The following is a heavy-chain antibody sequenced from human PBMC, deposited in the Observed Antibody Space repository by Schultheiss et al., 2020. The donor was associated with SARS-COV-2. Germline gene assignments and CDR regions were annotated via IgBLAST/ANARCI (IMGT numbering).Heavy chain of an antibody. CDR3: ARHASVVLVATFDY. J-gene: IGHJ4*02. CDR1: GGSISSSSYY. Sequence: SQTLSLTCTVSGGSISSSSYYWGWIRQPPGKGLEWIGSIYYSGSTYYNPSLKSRVTISVDTSKNQFSLKLSSVTAADTAVYYCARHASVVLVATFDYWGQGTQVTVSS. CDR2: IYYSGST. D-gene: IGHD5-12*01. V-gene: IGHV4-39*01.